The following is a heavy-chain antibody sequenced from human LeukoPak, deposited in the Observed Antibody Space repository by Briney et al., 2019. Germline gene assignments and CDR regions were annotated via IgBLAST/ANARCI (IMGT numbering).Heavy chain of an antibody. CDR3: ARHGTISSESYFDY. J-gene: IGHJ4*02. V-gene: IGHV4-59*08. Sequence: SGALSLTCSVSGGSVSSYYWSWIRQSPGKGLEWIGYIHNSGRTNYNPSLKSRVTGFVDTSKNQVSLRLSSVTAADTAVYYCARHGTISSESYFDYWGQGALVTVSS. CDR1: GGSVSSYY. CDR2: IHNSGRT. D-gene: IGHD1-14*01.